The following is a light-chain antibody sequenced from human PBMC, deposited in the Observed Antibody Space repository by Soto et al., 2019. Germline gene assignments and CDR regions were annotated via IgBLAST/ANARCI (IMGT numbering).Light chain of an antibody. J-gene: IGKJ5*01. Sequence: EIVLTQSPVTLSLSPGERATLSCRASQSVSSYLAWYQQKPGQAPRLLIYDASNRATGIPARFSGSGSGTDFTLTISSLETEDFAVYYGQQRSNWKVTFGQGTRLEIK. V-gene: IGKV3-11*01. CDR1: QSVSSY. CDR3: QQRSNWKVT. CDR2: DAS.